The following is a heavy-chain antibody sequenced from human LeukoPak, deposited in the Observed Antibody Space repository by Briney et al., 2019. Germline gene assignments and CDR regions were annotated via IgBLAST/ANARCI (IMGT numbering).Heavy chain of an antibody. CDR3: ARDLKGSGSYGYIKSYYGMDV. V-gene: IGHV3-21*01. J-gene: IGHJ6*04. CDR1: GFTFSGYS. D-gene: IGHD3-10*01. CDR2: ISSSSSYT. Sequence: GGSLRLSCAASGFTFSGYSMNWVRQAPGKGLEWVSSISSSSSYTNYADSVKGRFTISRDNAKNSLYLQMNSLRAEDTAVYYCARDLKGSGSYGYIKSYYGMDVWGKGTTVTVSS.